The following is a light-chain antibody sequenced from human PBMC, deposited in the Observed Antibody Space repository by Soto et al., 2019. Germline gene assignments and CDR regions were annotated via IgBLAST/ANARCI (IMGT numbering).Light chain of an antibody. CDR2: GAS. V-gene: IGKV3-20*01. J-gene: IGKJ4*01. CDR1: QSVSSNY. CDR3: QQYGNSPPLT. Sequence: EIVLTQSPGTLSLSPGERATLSCRASQSVSSNYLAWYQQKPGQAPRLLIYGASSRATDIPDRFSGSGSGTDFTLTISGLEPEDFAVYYCQQYGNSPPLTFGGGTKVEIK.